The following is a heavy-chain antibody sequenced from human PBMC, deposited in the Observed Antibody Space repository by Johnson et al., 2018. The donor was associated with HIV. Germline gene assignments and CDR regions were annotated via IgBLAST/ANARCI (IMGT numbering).Heavy chain of an antibody. V-gene: IGHV3-30-3*01. J-gene: IGHJ3*02. D-gene: IGHD6-13*01. CDR2: ISYDGSNK. Sequence: QVQLVESGGGVVQPGRSLRLSCAASGFTFNNYAMHWVRQAPGKGLEWVAVISYDGSNKYYADYVKGRFTISRDNSKNTVYLQMNSLRAEDTAVYYCARAGWRQLVEDAFDIWGQGTMVTVSS. CDR3: ARAGWRQLVEDAFDI. CDR1: GFTFNNYA.